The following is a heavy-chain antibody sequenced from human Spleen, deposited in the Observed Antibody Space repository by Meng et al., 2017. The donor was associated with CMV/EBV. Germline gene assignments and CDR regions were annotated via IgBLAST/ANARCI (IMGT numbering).Heavy chain of an antibody. J-gene: IGHJ4*02. CDR3: ATYSSSDSGFEN. D-gene: IGHD6-6*01. CDR2: IIPMFGSA. CDR1: GGNFGTNG. Sequence: KASGGNFGTNGISWVRQAPGQGLEWMGGIIPMFGSADLEQKFQGRVTMTTDESTSTAYLDLSSLTSDDTAMYYCATYSSSDSGFENWGQGTLVTVSS. V-gene: IGHV1-69*05.